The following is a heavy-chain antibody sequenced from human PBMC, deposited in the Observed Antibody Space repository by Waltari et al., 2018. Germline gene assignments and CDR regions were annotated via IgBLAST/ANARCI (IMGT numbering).Heavy chain of an antibody. J-gene: IGHJ4*02. CDR3: ATHIAVPTKYFEN. CDR1: GFPFSTYW. D-gene: IGHD6-19*01. CDR2: IKQDGSEK. V-gene: IGHV3-7*01. Sequence: EVQLVESGGGMVQPGGSLRLSGAASGFPFSTYWMSWARQAPGKGLEWVAHIKQDGSEKYYADSVKGRFTISRDNARNSLYLQMNSLRVEDTAVYYCATHIAVPTKYFENWGQGTLVTVSS.